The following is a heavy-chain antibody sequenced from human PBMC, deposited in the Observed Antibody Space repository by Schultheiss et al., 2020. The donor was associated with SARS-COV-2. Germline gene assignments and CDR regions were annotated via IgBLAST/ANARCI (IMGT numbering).Heavy chain of an antibody. CDR3: ARHYTLGKSVTGPGTNYFDY. Sequence: SETLSLTCSVSGGSLSRSSYYWGCVRQSPGKGLEWIGSVYTSGSTSHNPALRSRVAVSVDTSKNLFSLRLSSVTAADTAVYFCARHYTLGKSVTGPGTNYFDYWGQGTRVTVSS. V-gene: IGHV4-39*01. J-gene: IGHJ4*02. CDR2: VYTSGST. CDR1: GGSLSRSSYY. D-gene: IGHD5-18*01.